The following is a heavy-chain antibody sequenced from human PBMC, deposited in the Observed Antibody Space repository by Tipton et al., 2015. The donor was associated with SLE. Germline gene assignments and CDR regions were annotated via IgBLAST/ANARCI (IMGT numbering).Heavy chain of an antibody. V-gene: IGHV3-48*03. CDR2: IGSGGTTM. J-gene: IGHJ4*02. CDR1: GLTVSRIY. CDR3: ATTTFPHPDY. D-gene: IGHD1-14*01. Sequence: QLVQSGGGLVQPGGSLRLSCAASGLTVSRIYMNWVRQAPGKGLEWVSYIGSGGTTMYYADSVKGRFTVSRDNAKNSLYLQMDSLRTDDTAVYYCATTTFPHPDYWGQGTLVTVSS.